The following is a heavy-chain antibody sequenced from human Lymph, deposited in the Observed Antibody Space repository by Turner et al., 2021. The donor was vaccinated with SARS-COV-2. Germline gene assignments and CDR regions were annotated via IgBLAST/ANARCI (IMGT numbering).Heavy chain of an antibody. CDR2: SSGDGGST. CDR1: GFPFDDYA. D-gene: IGHD5-12*01. CDR3: AKEGLSGRRLQFVPYFAY. V-gene: IGHV3-43*02. Sequence: EVQLAESGVGVVQPGASLRTSCAASGFPFDDYAMHWVRQAPGKGLGWVSLSSGDGGSTYYADSVKGRFTISRDDSKNSLYLQINSLRTEDTALYYCAKEGLSGRRLQFVPYFAYWGQGTLVSVSS. J-gene: IGHJ4*02.